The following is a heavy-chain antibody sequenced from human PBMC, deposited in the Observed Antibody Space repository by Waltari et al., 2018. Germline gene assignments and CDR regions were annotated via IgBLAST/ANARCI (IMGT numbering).Heavy chain of an antibody. Sequence: QVQLQESGPGLVKPSQTLSLTCTVSGGSISSGSYYWSWIRQPAGKGLEWIGNIYTSGSTNYNPSLKSRVTISVDTSKNQFSLKLSSVTAADTAVYYCARGNRVGATNPYYYYGMDVWGQGTTVTVSS. CDR3: ARGNRVGATNPYYYYGMDV. D-gene: IGHD1-26*01. CDR1: GGSISSGSYY. V-gene: IGHV4-61*02. CDR2: IYTSGST. J-gene: IGHJ6*02.